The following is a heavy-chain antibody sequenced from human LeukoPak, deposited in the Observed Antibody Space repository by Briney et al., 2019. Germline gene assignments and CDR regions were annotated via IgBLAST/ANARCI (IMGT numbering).Heavy chain of an antibody. Sequence: GGSLRLSCAASGFTFNNYVMSWVRQAPGKGLEWVSLISGSGDRTYYADSVKGRFTISRDNSKNTLYLQMNGLRAEDTAVYYCASNYYDSSGYTYWGQGTLVTVSS. J-gene: IGHJ4*02. CDR3: ASNYYDSSGYTY. V-gene: IGHV3-23*01. CDR2: ISGSGDRT. CDR1: GFTFNNYV. D-gene: IGHD3-22*01.